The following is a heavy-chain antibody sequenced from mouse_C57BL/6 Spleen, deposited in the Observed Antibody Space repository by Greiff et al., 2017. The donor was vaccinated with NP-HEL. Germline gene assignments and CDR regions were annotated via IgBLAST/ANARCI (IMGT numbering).Heavy chain of an antibody. Sequence: QVQLKQPGAELVKPGASVKMSCKASGYTFTSYWITWVKQRPGQGLEWIGDIYPGSGSTNYNEKFKSKATLTVDTSSSTAYMQLSSLTSEDSAVYYCARPCYGSSYGYAMDYWGQGTSVTVSS. J-gene: IGHJ4*01. CDR1: GYTFTSYW. CDR3: ARPCYGSSYGYAMDY. V-gene: IGHV1-55*01. CDR2: IYPGSGST. D-gene: IGHD1-1*01.